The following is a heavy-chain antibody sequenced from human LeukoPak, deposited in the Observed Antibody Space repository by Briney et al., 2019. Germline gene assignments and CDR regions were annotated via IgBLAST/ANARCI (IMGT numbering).Heavy chain of an antibody. CDR1: GGSFSGYY. J-gene: IGHJ4*02. CDR2: INHSGST. Sequence: PSETLSLTCAVYGGSFSGYYWSWIRQPPGKGLEWIGEINHSGSTNYNPSLKSRVTISVDTSKNQFSLKLSSVTAADTAVYYCARGLVPDGVFGELSPPKYYFDYWGQGTLVTVSS. V-gene: IGHV4-34*01. CDR3: ARGLVPDGVFGELSPPKYYFDY. D-gene: IGHD3-10*01.